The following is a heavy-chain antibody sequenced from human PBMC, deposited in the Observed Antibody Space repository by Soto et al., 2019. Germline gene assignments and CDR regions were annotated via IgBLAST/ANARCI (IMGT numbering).Heavy chain of an antibody. CDR3: ARHKTRKTAAGTHYYYGMDV. Sequence: GESLKISCKGSGYSFTSYWIGWVRQMTGKGLEWMGLIYPGDSDTRYSPSFQGQVTISADKSISTAYLQWSSLKASDTAMYYCARHKTRKTAAGTHYYYGMDVWGQGTTVTVS. CDR2: IYPGDSDT. D-gene: IGHD6-13*01. J-gene: IGHJ6*02. V-gene: IGHV5-51*01. CDR1: GYSFTSYW.